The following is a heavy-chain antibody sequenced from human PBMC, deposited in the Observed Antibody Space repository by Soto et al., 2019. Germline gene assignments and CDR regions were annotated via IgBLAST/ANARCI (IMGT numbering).Heavy chain of an antibody. D-gene: IGHD3-22*01. CDR3: ARSYYYDSSGYYSY. J-gene: IGHJ4*02. CDR1: GGTFSSYA. CDR2: IIPIFGTA. V-gene: IGHV1-69*13. Sequence: GASVKVSCKASGGTFSSYAISWVRQAPGQGLEWMGGIIPIFGTANYAQKFQGRVTITADESTSTAYMELSSLRSEDTAVYYCARSYYYDSSGYYSYWGQGTLVTVSS.